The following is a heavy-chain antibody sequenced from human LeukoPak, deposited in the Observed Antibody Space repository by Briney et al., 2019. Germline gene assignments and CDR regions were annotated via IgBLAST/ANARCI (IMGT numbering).Heavy chain of an antibody. CDR2: ISSSSSYI. CDR1: GFTFSSYS. V-gene: IGHV3-21*01. Sequence: GGSLRLSCAASGFTFSSYSMNWVRQAPGKGLEWVSSISSSSSYIYYADSVKGRFTISRDNAKNSLYLQMNSLRAEDTAAYYCASSGHTAMAEVRDYWGQGTLVTVSS. CDR3: ASSGHTAMAEVRDY. D-gene: IGHD5-18*01. J-gene: IGHJ4*02.